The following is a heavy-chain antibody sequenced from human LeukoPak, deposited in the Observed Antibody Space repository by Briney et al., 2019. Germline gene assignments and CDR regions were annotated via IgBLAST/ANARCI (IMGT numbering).Heavy chain of an antibody. V-gene: IGHV3-23*01. CDR1: GFNFGSYG. J-gene: IGHJ4*02. CDR3: ARAAVAGPFDY. Sequence: GGSLRLSCVASGFNFGSYGMHWVRQAPGKGLEWVSAISGSGGSTYYADSVKGRFTISRDNSKNTLYLQMNSLRAEDTAVYYCARAAVAGPFDYWGQGTLVTVSS. D-gene: IGHD6-19*01. CDR2: ISGSGGST.